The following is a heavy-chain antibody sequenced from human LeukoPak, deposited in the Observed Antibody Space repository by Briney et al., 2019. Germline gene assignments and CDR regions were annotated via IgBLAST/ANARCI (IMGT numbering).Heavy chain of an antibody. D-gene: IGHD3-22*01. CDR1: GGTFSIYA. CDR3: ARDYYDSSGYYSRPLDY. V-gene: IGHV1-69*13. Sequence: SVTVSFTASGGTFSIYAISWVRQAPGQGLEWMGGIIPIFGTANYAQKFQGRVTITADESTSTAYMELSSLRSEDTAVYYCARDYYDSSGYYSRPLDYWGQGTLVTVSS. J-gene: IGHJ4*02. CDR2: IIPIFGTA.